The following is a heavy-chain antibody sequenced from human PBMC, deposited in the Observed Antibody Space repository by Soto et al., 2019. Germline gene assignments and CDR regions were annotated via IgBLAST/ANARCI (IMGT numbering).Heavy chain of an antibody. Sequence: GGSLRLSCAASGFTFSSYTMNWVRQAPGKGLEWVSSISSSSNCISYADSVKGRFTISRDNAKNSLYLQMNSLRAEDTAVYFCARAGHSGGWYRGNGYYYYGMDVWGQGTTVTVSS. CDR3: ARAGHSGGWYRGNGYYYYGMDV. CDR2: ISSSSNCI. V-gene: IGHV3-21*01. D-gene: IGHD6-19*01. CDR1: GFTFSSYT. J-gene: IGHJ6*02.